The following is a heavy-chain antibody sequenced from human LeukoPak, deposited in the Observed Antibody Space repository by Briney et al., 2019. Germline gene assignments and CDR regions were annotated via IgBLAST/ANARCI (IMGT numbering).Heavy chain of an antibody. J-gene: IGHJ6*03. D-gene: IGHD6-19*01. CDR1: GFTFSGSA. CDR2: IRSEANSYAT. Sequence: GGSLRLSCAASGFTFSGSAMHWVRQASGKGLEWVGRIRSEANSYATTYAASVKGRFTISRDDSKNTAYLQMNSLKTEDTAVYYCTRRTVAGNYYYMDVWGKGTTVTVSS. V-gene: IGHV3-73*01. CDR3: TRRTVAGNYYYMDV.